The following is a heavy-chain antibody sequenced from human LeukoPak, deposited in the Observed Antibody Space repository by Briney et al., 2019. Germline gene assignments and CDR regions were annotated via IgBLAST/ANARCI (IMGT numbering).Heavy chain of an antibody. CDR3: ARDLLLWFGELGGDYMDV. J-gene: IGHJ6*03. D-gene: IGHD3-10*01. CDR2: IYYSGST. Sequence: SETLSLTCTVSGGSISSSSYYWGWIRQPPGKGVEWIGSIYYSGSTYYNPSLKSRVTISVDTSKNQFSLKLSSVTAADTAVYYCARDLLLWFGELGGDYMDVWGKGTTVTVSS. CDR1: GGSISSSSYY. V-gene: IGHV4-39*02.